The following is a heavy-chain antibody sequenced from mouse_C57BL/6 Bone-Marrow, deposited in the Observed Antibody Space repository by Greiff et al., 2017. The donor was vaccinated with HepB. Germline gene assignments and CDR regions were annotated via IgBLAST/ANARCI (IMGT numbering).Heavy chain of an antibody. CDR1: GYSITSGYY. D-gene: IGHD1-1*01. V-gene: IGHV3-6*01. CDR2: ISYDGSN. CDR3: ARDYYGSSPYWYFDV. Sequence: EVQLQQSGPGLVKPSQSLSLTCSVTGYSITSGYYWNWIRQFPGNNLEWMGYISYDGSNNYNPSLKNRISITRDTSKNQFFLKLNSVTTEDTATYYCARDYYGSSPYWYFDVWGTGTTVTVSS. J-gene: IGHJ1*03.